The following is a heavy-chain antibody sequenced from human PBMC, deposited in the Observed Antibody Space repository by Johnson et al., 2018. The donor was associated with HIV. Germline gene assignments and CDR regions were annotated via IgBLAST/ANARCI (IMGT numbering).Heavy chain of an antibody. V-gene: IGHV3-30*04. J-gene: IGHJ3*02. CDR2: ISYDGSNK. Sequence: MQLVESGGGVVQPGRSLRLSCAASGFTFSSYAMHWVRQAPGKGLEWVAVISYDGSNKYYADSVKGRFTISRDNSENTLYLQMNSLRAEDTAVYYCARSVKAGRPFDIWGQGTLVTVSS. CDR3: ARSVKAGRPFDI. D-gene: IGHD6-19*01. CDR1: GFTFSSYA.